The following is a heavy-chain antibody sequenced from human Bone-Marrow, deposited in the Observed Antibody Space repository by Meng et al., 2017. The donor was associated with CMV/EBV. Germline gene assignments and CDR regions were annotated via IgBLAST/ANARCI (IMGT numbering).Heavy chain of an antibody. CDR3: ARAVAVAGRGYWFDP. CDR2: TYYRSKWYN. CDR1: GDSVSSNSAA. Sequence: SETLSLSCAISGDSVSSNSAAWNWIRQSPSRGLEWLGRTYYRSKWYNDYAVSVKSRITINPDTSKNQFSLQLNSVTPEDTAVYYCARAVAVAGRGYWFDPWGQGTLVTVSS. V-gene: IGHV6-1*01. D-gene: IGHD6-19*01. J-gene: IGHJ5*02.